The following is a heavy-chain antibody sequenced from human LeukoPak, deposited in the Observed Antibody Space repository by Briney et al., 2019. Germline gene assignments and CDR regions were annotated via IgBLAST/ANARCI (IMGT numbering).Heavy chain of an antibody. D-gene: IGHD4-17*01. V-gene: IGHV4-34*01. Sequence: SETLSLTCAVYGGSFSGYYWSWIRQPPGKGLEWMGEINHSGSTNYNPSLKSRVTISVDTSKNQFSLKLSSVTAADTAVYYCASEDADYGDYYFDYWGQGTLVTVSS. CDR3: ASEDADYGDYYFDY. J-gene: IGHJ4*02. CDR2: INHSGST. CDR1: GGSFSGYY.